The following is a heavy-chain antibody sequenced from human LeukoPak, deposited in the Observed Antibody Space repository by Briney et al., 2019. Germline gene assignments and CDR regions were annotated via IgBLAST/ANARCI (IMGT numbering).Heavy chain of an antibody. CDR1: GGSISSSNW. J-gene: IGHJ3*02. CDR2: IYHSGST. CDR3: ARDRAGDFDWFDAFDI. V-gene: IGHV4-4*02. D-gene: IGHD3-9*01. Sequence: PSGTLSLTCAVSGGSISSSNWWSWVRQPPGKGLEWIGEIYHSGSTNYNPSLKSRVTISVDKSKNQFSLKLSSVTAADTAVYYCARDRAGDFDWFDAFDIWGQGTMVTVSS.